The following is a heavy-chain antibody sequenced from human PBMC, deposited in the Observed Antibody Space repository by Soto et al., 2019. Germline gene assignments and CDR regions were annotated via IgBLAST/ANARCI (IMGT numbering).Heavy chain of an antibody. CDR1: GGSFSGYY. J-gene: IGHJ5*02. D-gene: IGHD3-3*01. V-gene: IGHV4-34*01. CDR3: ARGGRITIFGVVTRGWFDP. Sequence: PSETLSLTCAVYGGSFSGYYWSWIRQPPGKGLEWIGEINHSGSTSYNPSLKSRVTISVDTSKNQFSLKLSSVTAADTAVYYCARGGRITIFGVVTRGWFDPWGQGTLVTVSS. CDR2: INHSGST.